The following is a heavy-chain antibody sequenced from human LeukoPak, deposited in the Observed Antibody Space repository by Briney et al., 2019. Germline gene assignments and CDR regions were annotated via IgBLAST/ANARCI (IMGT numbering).Heavy chain of an antibody. CDR1: GDSVSSNSAA. Sequence: SQTLSLTCAISGDSVSSNSAAWNWIRQSPSRGLEWLGRTYYRSKWYNDYAVSVESRITINPDTSKNQFSLQLNSVTPEDTAVYYCARDRGATRPYYYYGMDVWGQGTTVTVSS. CDR2: TYYRSKWYN. CDR3: ARDRGATRPYYYYGMDV. D-gene: IGHD1-26*01. V-gene: IGHV6-1*01. J-gene: IGHJ6*02.